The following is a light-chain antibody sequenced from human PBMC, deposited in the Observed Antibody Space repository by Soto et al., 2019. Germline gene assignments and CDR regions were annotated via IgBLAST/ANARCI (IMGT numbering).Light chain of an antibody. Sequence: QSALTQPPSASVSPGQSVTISCTGTSSDVGGYNYVSWYQQHPGKAPKLMIYEVSKRPSGVPDRFSGSKSGNTASLTVSGLQAEDEADYYCSSYAGSNINNYVFGTGTKVTVL. CDR2: EVS. CDR3: SSYAGSNINNYV. J-gene: IGLJ1*01. CDR1: SSDVGGYNY. V-gene: IGLV2-8*01.